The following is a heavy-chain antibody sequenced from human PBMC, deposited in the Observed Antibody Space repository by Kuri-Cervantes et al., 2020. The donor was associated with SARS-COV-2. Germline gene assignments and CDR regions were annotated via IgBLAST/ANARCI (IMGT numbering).Heavy chain of an antibody. Sequence: GESLKISCKGSGYSFTSYWIAWVRQMPGKGLEWMGIIYPGDSDTRYSPSFQGQVTISADKSISTAHLQWSSLKASDTAMYYCARLAYTIFGVVIIPIYFDYWGQGTLVTVSS. CDR2: IYPGDSDT. CDR1: GYSFTSYW. J-gene: IGHJ4*02. D-gene: IGHD3-3*01. CDR3: ARLAYTIFGVVIIPIYFDY. V-gene: IGHV5-51*01.